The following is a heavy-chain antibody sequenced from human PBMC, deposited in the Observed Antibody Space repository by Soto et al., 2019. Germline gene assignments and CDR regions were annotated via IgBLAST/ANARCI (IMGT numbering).Heavy chain of an antibody. Sequence: QVQLQESGPGLVKPSQTLSLTCTVSGGSISSGDYYWSWIRQPPGKGLEWIGYIYYSGSTYYNPSLKSRLTIAGATSKNQFSLKLSSVTAADSAVYYCARDRSCSGGSCYSDYWGQGTLVTVSS. CDR1: GGSISSGDYY. V-gene: IGHV4-30-4*01. J-gene: IGHJ4*02. CDR3: ARDRSCSGGSCYSDY. D-gene: IGHD2-15*01. CDR2: IYYSGST.